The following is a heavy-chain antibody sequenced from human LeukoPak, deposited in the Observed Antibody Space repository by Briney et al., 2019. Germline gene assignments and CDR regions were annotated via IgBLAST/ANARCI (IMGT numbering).Heavy chain of an antibody. CDR2: IKSKTDGGTT. V-gene: IGHV3-15*01. D-gene: IGHD2-8*01. CDR1: GFTFSNAW. CDR3: TTKRVYALREYYYYYYMDV. J-gene: IGHJ6*03. Sequence: GGSLRLSCAASGFTFSNAWMSWVRQAPGKGLEWVGRIKSKTDGGTTDYAAPVKCRFTISRDDSKNTLYLQMNSLKTEDTAVYYCTTKRVYALREYYYYYYMDVWGKGTTVTVSS.